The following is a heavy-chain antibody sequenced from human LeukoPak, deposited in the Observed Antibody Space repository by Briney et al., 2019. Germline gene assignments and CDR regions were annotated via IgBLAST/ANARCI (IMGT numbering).Heavy chain of an antibody. J-gene: IGHJ3*02. CDR3: ARARSKAPYPVVYAFDI. D-gene: IGHD4-23*01. CDR2: INPNSGGT. CDR1: GYTFTGYY. Sequence: ASVKVPCKASGYTFTGYYMHWVRQAPGQGLEWMGWINPNSGGTNYAQKFQGRVTMTRDTSISTAYMELSRLRSDDTAVYYCARARSKAPYPVVYAFDIWGQGTMVTVSS. V-gene: IGHV1-2*02.